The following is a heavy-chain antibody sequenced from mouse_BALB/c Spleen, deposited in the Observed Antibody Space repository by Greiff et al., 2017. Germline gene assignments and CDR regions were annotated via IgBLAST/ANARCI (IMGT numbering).Heavy chain of an antibody. D-gene: IGHD2-12*01. CDR2: IWSGGST. CDR1: GFSLTSYG. V-gene: IGHV2-2*02. Sequence: VKLVESGPGLVQPSQSLSITCTVSGFSLTSYGVHCVRQSPGKGLEWLGVIWSGGSTDYNAAFISRLSISKDNSKSQVFFKMNSLQANDTAIYYCARKNYRGDYFDYWGQGTTLTVSS. J-gene: IGHJ2*01. CDR3: ARKNYRGDYFDY.